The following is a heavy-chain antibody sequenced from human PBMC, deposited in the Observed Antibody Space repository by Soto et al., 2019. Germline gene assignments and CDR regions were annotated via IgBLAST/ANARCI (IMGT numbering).Heavy chain of an antibody. J-gene: IGHJ4*02. CDR3: ARDVSGYCTTTDCYSYFDS. CDR2: IQQDGSEK. CDR1: GFTFTSYS. Sequence: EVQLVESGGGLVQPGGSLRLSCAVSGFTFTSYSMSWVRQAPGEGLEWVANIQQDGSEKYYVDSVKGRFTISRDTAKNSLYLQMNSLRAEDTAVYYCARDVSGYCTTTDCYSYFDSWGQGTLVTVSS. D-gene: IGHD2-2*02. V-gene: IGHV3-7*03.